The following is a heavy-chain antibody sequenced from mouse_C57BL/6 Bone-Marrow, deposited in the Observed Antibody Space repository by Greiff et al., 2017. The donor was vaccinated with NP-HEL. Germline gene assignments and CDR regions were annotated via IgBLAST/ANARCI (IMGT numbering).Heavy chain of an antibody. CDR1: GYTFTSYG. CDR3: ARRGLPPYWYFDV. Sequence: QVQLQQSGAELARPGASVKLSCKASGYTFTSYGISWVKQRTGQGLEWIGEIYPRSGNTYYNEKFKGKATLTADKSSSTAYMELRSLTSEDSAVYFCARRGLPPYWYFDVWGTGTTVTVSS. CDR2: IYPRSGNT. V-gene: IGHV1-81*01. D-gene: IGHD3-1*01. J-gene: IGHJ1*03.